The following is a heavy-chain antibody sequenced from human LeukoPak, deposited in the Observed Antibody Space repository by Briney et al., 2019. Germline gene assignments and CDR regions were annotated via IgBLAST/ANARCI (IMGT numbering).Heavy chain of an antibody. Sequence: GASVKVSCKASGYTFTGYYIHWVRQAPGQGLEWMGWINPNSGGTNYAQKFQGRVTMTRDTSISTAYMELSRLRFDDTAVYYCAREPRHLYCSSSRCYDWYFDLWGRGTLATVSS. CDR1: GYTFTGYY. J-gene: IGHJ2*01. D-gene: IGHD2-2*01. CDR3: AREPRHLYCSSSRCYDWYFDL. V-gene: IGHV1-2*02. CDR2: INPNSGGT.